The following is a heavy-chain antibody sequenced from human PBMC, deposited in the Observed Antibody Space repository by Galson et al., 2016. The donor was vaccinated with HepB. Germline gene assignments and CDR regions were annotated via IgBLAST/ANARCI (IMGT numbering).Heavy chain of an antibody. CDR3: ARFREIVVVNYYYGMDV. D-gene: IGHD3-22*01. V-gene: IGHV1-69*10. CDR2: IIPILGIA. Sequence: SVKVSCKASGGTFSSYAISWVRQAPGQGLEWMGGIIPILGIANSAQKFQGRVTITADKYTSTAYMELSSLRSEDTAVYYCARFREIVVVNYYYGMDVGGQGNTVTVSS. CDR1: GGTFSSYA. J-gene: IGHJ6*02.